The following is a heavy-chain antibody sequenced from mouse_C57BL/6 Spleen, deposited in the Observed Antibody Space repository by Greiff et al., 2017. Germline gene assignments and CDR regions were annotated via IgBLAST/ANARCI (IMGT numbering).Heavy chain of an antibody. CDR2: ISSGSSTI. CDR3: ARFYGSSYWYFDV. Sequence: EVKLLESGGGLVKPGGSLKLSCAASGFTFSDYGMHWVRQAPEKGLEWVADISSGSSTIYYADTVKGRFTISRDNAKNTLFLQMTSLRSEDTAMYYCARFYGSSYWYFDVWGTGTTVTVSS. CDR1: GFTFSDYG. V-gene: IGHV5-17*01. D-gene: IGHD1-1*01. J-gene: IGHJ1*03.